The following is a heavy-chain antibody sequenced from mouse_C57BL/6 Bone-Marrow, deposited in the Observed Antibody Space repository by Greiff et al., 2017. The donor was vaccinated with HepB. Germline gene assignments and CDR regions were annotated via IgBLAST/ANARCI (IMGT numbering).Heavy chain of an antibody. CDR2: INPNNGGT. D-gene: IGHD4-1*01. Sequence: VQLQQSGPELVKPGASVKISCKASGYTFTDYYMNWVKQSHGKSLEWIGDINPNNGGTSYNQKFKGKATLTVDKSSSTAYMELRSLTSEDSAVYYCANYNWDWGQGTLVTVSA. CDR1: GYTFTDYY. V-gene: IGHV1-26*01. CDR3: ANYNWD. J-gene: IGHJ3*01.